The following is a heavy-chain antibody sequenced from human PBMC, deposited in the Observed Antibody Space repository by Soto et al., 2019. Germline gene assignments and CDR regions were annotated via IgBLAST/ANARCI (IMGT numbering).Heavy chain of an antibody. CDR2: IIPVTETP. CDR1: GGTFISHA. CDR3: ARGNKGPGHYGPGSQGWYGP. Sequence: QVQLVQSGAEVKKPGSSVRVSCKVSGGTFISHAINWLRQAPGQGLEWMGVIIPVTETPNNAEKFQGRLTITADKSMTTVYMELSSLTLDDTAVYFCARGNKGPGHYGPGSQGWYGPWGQGTLVTVSS. D-gene: IGHD3-10*01. J-gene: IGHJ5*02. V-gene: IGHV1-69*06.